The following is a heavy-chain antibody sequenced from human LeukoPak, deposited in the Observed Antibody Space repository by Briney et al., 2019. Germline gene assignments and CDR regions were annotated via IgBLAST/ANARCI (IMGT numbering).Heavy chain of an antibody. Sequence: GGSLRLSCAASGFTFSSYRMNWVRQAPAKGLEWVSSISSISSYIYYADSVKGRFTISRDNAKNSLFLQMNSLRAEDTAVYYCARDHPYSSWHRFDYWGQGTLVTVSS. J-gene: IGHJ4*02. V-gene: IGHV3-21*01. CDR1: GFTFSSYR. D-gene: IGHD6-6*01. CDR2: ISSISSYI. CDR3: ARDHPYSSWHRFDY.